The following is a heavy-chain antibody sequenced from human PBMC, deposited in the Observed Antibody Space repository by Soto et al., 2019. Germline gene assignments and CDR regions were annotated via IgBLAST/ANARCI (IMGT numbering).Heavy chain of an antibody. CDR3: ARREMSWHAFDF. V-gene: IGHV4-39*01. CDR2: FSHGGPT. CDR1: GASISSTSYY. D-gene: IGHD1-26*01. Sequence: QLQLEESGPGLVKPSETLSLTCSVSGASISSTSYYWAWIRQPPGRGLEWIGSFSHGGPTYYNPSLKSRVIISVDPSKNQFSLKLSSVTAADTAVYFCARREMSWHAFDFWGQGTMVTVS. J-gene: IGHJ3*01.